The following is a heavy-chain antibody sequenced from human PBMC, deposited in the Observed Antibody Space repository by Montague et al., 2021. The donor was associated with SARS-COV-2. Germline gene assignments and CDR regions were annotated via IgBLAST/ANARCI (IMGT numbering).Heavy chain of an antibody. V-gene: IGHV4-59*01. Sequence: SETLSLTCTVSGGSISSNYWSWIWQPQGKGKEWIGNIYYSGSTNYKHNLKSRVTISVDTAKKQFSLKLNSVTAADTDDYYCAGVGVRDGYIEYWGQGTPVTVSS. J-gene: IGHJ4*02. CDR1: GGSISSNY. CDR3: AGVGVRDGYIEY. CDR2: IYYSGST. D-gene: IGHD5-24*01.